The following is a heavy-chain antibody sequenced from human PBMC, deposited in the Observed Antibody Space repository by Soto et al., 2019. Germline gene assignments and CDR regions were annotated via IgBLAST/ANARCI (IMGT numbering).Heavy chain of an antibody. V-gene: IGHV4-59*04. CDR2: LFYGGTT. CDR3: ARNRVAAPVY. J-gene: IGHJ4*02. CDR1: GGSISGYY. Sequence: QVQLQESGPGLVKPSETLSLTCTVSGGSISGYYWTWIRQPPGKGLEWVGRLFYGGTTDYNPSLRSRLTMSVDTSKNQFSLKLRSVTAADTAVYYCARNRVAAPVYWGQGTLVTASS. D-gene: IGHD2-15*01.